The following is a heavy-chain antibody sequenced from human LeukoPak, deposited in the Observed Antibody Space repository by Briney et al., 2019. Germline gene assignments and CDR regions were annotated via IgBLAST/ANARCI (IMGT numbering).Heavy chain of an antibody. CDR3: VRNAAMAADV. J-gene: IGHJ3*01. CDR2: INSDGSST. CDR1: GFTFSSYW. D-gene: IGHD5-18*01. V-gene: IGHV3-74*01. Sequence: PGGSLRLSCAASGFTFSSYWMHWVRHAPGKGLVWVSRINSDGSSTTYADSVKGRFTITRDNAKNTLFLQMNSLRADDTAVYYCVRNAAMAADVWGQGTMVTVSS.